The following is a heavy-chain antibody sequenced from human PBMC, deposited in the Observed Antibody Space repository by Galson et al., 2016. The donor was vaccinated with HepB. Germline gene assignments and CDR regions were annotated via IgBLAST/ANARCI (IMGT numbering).Heavy chain of an antibody. D-gene: IGHD3-10*01. CDR1: GFTFNDYW. V-gene: IGHV3-74*01. Sequence: SLRLSCAVSGFTFNDYWMHWVRQAPGNGLVWVSRINRDWSSTNYADSVKGRFTISRDNAKDTVFLQMNSLSGGDMALYYCAGGANSYSFDLWGQGTLVTVSS. CDR3: AGGANSYSFDL. CDR2: INRDWSST. J-gene: IGHJ5*02.